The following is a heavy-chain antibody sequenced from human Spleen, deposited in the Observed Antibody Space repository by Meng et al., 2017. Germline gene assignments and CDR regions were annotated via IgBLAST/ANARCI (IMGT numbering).Heavy chain of an antibody. CDR2: ISGSGGST. CDR3: AKDPSTRAVTTLYFDL. Sequence: GESLKISCAASGFTFSSYAMSWVRQAPGKGLEWVSAISGSGGSTYYADSVKGRFTISRDNSKNTLYLQMNSLRAEDTAVYYCAKDPSTRAVTTLYFDLWGRGTLVTVSS. D-gene: IGHD4-17*01. J-gene: IGHJ2*01. V-gene: IGHV3-23*01. CDR1: GFTFSSYA.